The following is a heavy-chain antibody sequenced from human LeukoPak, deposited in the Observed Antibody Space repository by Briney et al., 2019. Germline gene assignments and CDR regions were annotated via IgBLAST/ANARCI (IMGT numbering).Heavy chain of an antibody. CDR1: GGSISNYY. V-gene: IGHV4-59*01. CDR3: ARAGAYCSSTSCYGQNWFDP. J-gene: IGHJ5*02. D-gene: IGHD2-2*01. Sequence: KPSETLSLTCTVSGGSISNYYWSWIRQPPGKGLAWIGYIYYSGSTNYNPSLKSRVTISVDTSKNQFSLKLSSVTAADTAVYYCARAGAYCSSTSCYGQNWFDPWGQGTLVTVSS. CDR2: IYYSGST.